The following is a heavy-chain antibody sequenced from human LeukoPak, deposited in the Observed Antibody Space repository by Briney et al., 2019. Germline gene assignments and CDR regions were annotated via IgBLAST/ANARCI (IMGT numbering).Heavy chain of an antibody. V-gene: IGHV3-66*01. J-gene: IGHJ4*02. Sequence: GGSLRLSCAASGFTFSSNYMSWVRQAPGKGLEWVSVIYSGGSTYYADSVKGRFTISRDNSKNTLYLQMNSLRAEDTAVYYCASTPYYYDSSGYYVDYWGQGTLVTVSS. CDR3: ASTPYYYDSSGYYVDY. CDR2: IYSGGST. D-gene: IGHD3-22*01. CDR1: GFTFSSNY.